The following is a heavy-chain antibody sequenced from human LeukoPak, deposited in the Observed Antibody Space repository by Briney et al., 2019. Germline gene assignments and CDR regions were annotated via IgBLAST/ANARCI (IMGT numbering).Heavy chain of an antibody. CDR3: AKDRVGGYDSGY. J-gene: IGHJ4*02. CDR1: GFTFSSYS. V-gene: IGHV3-21*01. CDR2: ISSSSSYI. D-gene: IGHD5-12*01. Sequence: GGSLRLSCAASGFTFSSYSMNWVRQAPGKGLEWVSSISSSSSYIYYADSVKGRFTISRDNAKNSLYLQMNSLRAEDTAVYYCAKDRVGGYDSGYWGQGTLVTVSS.